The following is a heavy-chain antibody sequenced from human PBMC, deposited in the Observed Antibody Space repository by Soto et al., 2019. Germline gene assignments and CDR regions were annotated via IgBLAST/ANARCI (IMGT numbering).Heavy chain of an antibody. D-gene: IGHD3-22*01. CDR3: AEDSYYHDSTGYYISDY. CDR1: GRSVSSGNSY. V-gene: IGHV4-61*01. CDR2: IYYTGSS. J-gene: IGHJ4*02. Sequence: TETLSLNCTLSGRSVSSGNSYCSWIRQPPGKGLEWIGFIYYTGSSSYNPSLKSRVTMSLDKSNNQFSLKLTSLRAEDTAVYYCAEDSYYHDSTGYYISDYWGQGTTVTVSS.